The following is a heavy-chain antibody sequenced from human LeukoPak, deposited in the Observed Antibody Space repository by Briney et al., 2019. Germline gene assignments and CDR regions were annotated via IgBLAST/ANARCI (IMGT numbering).Heavy chain of an antibody. V-gene: IGHV3-23*01. CDR1: GFTFSSYA. J-gene: IGHJ6*02. Sequence: GGSLRLSCAASGFTFSSYAMSWVRQAPGKGLEWVSAISGSGGSTYYADSVKGRFTISRDNSKNTLYLQMNSLRAEDTAVYYCATATYYDFWCGFRRIPPGKNYYYYGMDVWGQGTTVTVSS. CDR2: ISGSGGST. CDR3: ATATYYDFWCGFRRIPPGKNYYYYGMDV. D-gene: IGHD3-3*01.